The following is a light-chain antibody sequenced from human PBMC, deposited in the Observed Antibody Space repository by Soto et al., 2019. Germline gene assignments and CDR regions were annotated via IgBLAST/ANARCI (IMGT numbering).Light chain of an antibody. J-gene: IGKJ3*01. Sequence: DIQMTQSPSSLSASVGDRVTITCRAIQGSSNYLAWYQQKPGKVPKLLIYAASTLQSGVPSRFSGSGSGTDFTLTISSLQPEDVATYYCQKYNSAHFTFGPGTKVDIK. CDR1: QGSSNY. CDR3: QKYNSAHFT. V-gene: IGKV1-27*01. CDR2: AAS.